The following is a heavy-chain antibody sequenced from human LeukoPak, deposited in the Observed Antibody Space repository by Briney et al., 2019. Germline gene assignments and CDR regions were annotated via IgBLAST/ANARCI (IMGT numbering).Heavy chain of an antibody. J-gene: IGHJ5*02. CDR1: GFIFSSYA. CDR2: ISGSGGST. CDR3: ARGSVVVVAATQPNWFDP. Sequence: GGSLRLSCAASGFIFSSYAMRWVRQAPGKGLEWVSAISGSGGSTNYADSVKGRFTISRDNSENTVYLQMNSLRAEDTAVYYCARGSVVVVAATQPNWFDPWGQGTLVTVSS. D-gene: IGHD2-15*01. V-gene: IGHV3-23*01.